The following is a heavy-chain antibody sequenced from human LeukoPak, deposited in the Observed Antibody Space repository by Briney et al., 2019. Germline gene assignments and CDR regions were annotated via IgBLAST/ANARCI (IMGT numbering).Heavy chain of an antibody. CDR2: IYYSGST. J-gene: IGHJ4*02. CDR1: GGSVSSGSYY. D-gene: IGHD3-10*01. Sequence: PSETLSLTCTVSGGSVSSGSYYWSWIRQPPGKGLEWIGYIYYSGSTNYNPSLKSRVTISLDTSKNQFSLKLSSVTAADTVVYYCAKEGFGEFDYWGQGTLVTVSS. CDR3: AKEGFGEFDY. V-gene: IGHV4-61*01.